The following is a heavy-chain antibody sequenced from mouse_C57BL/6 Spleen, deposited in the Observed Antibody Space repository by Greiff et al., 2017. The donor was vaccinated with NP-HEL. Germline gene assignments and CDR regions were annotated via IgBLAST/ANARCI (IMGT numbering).Heavy chain of an antibody. J-gene: IGHJ1*03. CDR1: GYTFTSYW. D-gene: IGHD6-2*01. CDR3: ARSWVSDWYFDV. V-gene: IGHV1-64*01. CDR2: IHPNSGST. Sequence: VQLQQPGAELVKPGASVKLSCKASGYTFTSYWMHWVKQRPGQGLEWIGMIHPNSGSTNYNEKFKSKATLTVDKSSSTAYMQLSSLTSEDSAVYYCARSWVSDWYFDVWGTGTTVTVSS.